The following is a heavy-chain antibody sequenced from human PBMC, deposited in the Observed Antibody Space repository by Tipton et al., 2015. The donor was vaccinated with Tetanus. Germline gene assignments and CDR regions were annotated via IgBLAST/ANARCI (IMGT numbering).Heavy chain of an antibody. CDR2: ILPADSDT. Sequence: QLVQSGAVVRKPGESLKISCEGSGFSFSTHWIGWVRQMPGKGLEWMGIILPADSDTRYSPALQGQVTISADKSINTTYLQWSSLKASDTATYYCAGRKYGAPYDIWGQGTMVNVSS. J-gene: IGHJ3*02. CDR1: GFSFSTHW. V-gene: IGHV5-51*01. D-gene: IGHD1-14*01. CDR3: AGRKYGAPYDI.